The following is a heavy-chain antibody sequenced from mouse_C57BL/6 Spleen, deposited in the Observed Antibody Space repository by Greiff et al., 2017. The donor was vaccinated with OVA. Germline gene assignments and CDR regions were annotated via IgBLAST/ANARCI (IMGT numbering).Heavy chain of an antibody. Sequence: VQLQQPGAELVKPGASVKLSCKASGYTFTSYWMHWVKQRPGQGLEWIGMIHPTSGSTNYNEKFQSKATLTVDKSSSTAYMQLSSLTSEDSAVYYCARRTVVATRYFDVWGTGTTVTVSS. J-gene: IGHJ1*03. CDR1: GYTFTSYW. CDR3: ARRTVVATRYFDV. V-gene: IGHV1-64*01. D-gene: IGHD1-1*01. CDR2: IHPTSGST.